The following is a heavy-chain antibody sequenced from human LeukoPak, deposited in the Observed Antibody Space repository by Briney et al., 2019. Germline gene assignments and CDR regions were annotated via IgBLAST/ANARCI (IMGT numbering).Heavy chain of an antibody. D-gene: IGHD3-10*01. CDR1: GGSISSGGYF. J-gene: IGHJ5*02. Sequence: PSQTLSLTCTVSGGSISSGGYFWSWVRQHPGKGLVWIGYISHSGSTYYNPSLKSRVTISLDTSKDRFSLRLSSVTAADTAVYYCARDLWFGEYNWFDPWGQGTLVTVSS. V-gene: IGHV4-31*03. CDR2: ISHSGST. CDR3: ARDLWFGEYNWFDP.